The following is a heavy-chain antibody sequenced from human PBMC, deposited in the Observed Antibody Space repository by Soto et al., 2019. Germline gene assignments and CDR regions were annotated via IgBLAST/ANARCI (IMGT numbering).Heavy chain of an antibody. V-gene: IGHV3-48*02. D-gene: IGHD1-7*01. Sequence: GGALGPSCVGSGFTFRKYSMKLGPQAPGKGLEWVSYISSSGSTIYYADSVKGRITISRDNAKNTLYLRMNSLRDEDAAVYYCARGTKGGSPPLWGQGTLVTVSS. J-gene: IGHJ4*02. CDR1: GFTFRKYS. CDR3: ARGTKGGSPPL. CDR2: ISSSGSTI.